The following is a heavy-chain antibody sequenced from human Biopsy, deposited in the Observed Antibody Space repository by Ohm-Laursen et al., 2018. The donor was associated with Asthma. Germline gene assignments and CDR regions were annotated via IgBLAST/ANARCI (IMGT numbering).Heavy chain of an antibody. D-gene: IGHD3-10*01. Sequence: ASVKVSCKASGYTFTGYYIHWVRQAPGQEFEWMGRINPNSGNTHYAHKFQGRVTMTRDTSISTVYMELTRLRSDDTAVYYCARAPQPQNYGSGNAQYGLDVWGQGTTVTVSS. V-gene: IGHV1-2*06. CDR1: GYTFTGYY. CDR2: INPNSGNT. CDR3: ARAPQPQNYGSGNAQYGLDV. J-gene: IGHJ6*02.